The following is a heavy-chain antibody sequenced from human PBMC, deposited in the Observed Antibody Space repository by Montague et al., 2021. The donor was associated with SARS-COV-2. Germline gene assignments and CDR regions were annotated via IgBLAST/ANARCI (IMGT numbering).Heavy chain of an antibody. J-gene: IGHJ2*01. D-gene: IGHD6-19*01. Sequence: SETLSLTCTVSGGSISSGTYYWGWVRQPPGKGLEWIGTINYSGKTYYNPSLKSRVTISVDTSKNQFSLKVTSVTAADTAVYYCARRAQWQLSWFFDRGGRGTLVTVSS. CDR2: INYSGKT. V-gene: IGHV4-39*01. CDR3: ARRAQWQLSWFFDR. CDR1: GGSISSGTYY.